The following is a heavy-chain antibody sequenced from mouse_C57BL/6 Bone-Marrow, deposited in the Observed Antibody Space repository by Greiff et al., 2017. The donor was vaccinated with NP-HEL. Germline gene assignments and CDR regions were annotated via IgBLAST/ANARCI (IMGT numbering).Heavy chain of an antibody. V-gene: IGHV2-2*01. Sequence: VQLQQSGPGLVQPSQSLSITCTVSGFSLTSYGVHWVRQSPGKGLEWLGVIWSGGSTDYNAAFISRLSISKDNSKSQVFFKMNSLQADDTAIYYCARPGHYYGSSHWYFDVWGTGTTVTVSS. CDR1: GFSLTSYG. J-gene: IGHJ1*03. CDR2: IWSGGST. D-gene: IGHD1-1*01. CDR3: ARPGHYYGSSHWYFDV.